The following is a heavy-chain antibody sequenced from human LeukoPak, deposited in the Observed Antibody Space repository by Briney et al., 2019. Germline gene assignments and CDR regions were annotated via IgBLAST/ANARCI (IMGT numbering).Heavy chain of an antibody. CDR2: ISYDGSNK. D-gene: IGHD1-26*01. CDR1: GFTFSSYA. V-gene: IGHV3-30-3*01. J-gene: IGHJ4*02. Sequence: PGGSLRLSCAASGFTFSSYAMHWVRQAPGKGMEWVAVISYDGSNKYYADYVKGRFTISRDNSKNTLYLQMNSLRAEDTAVYYCARAGSYGGYYFDYWGQGTLVTVSS. CDR3: ARAGSYGGYYFDY.